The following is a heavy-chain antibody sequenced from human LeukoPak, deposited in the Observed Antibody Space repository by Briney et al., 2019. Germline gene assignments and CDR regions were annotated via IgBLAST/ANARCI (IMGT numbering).Heavy chain of an antibody. CDR3: VRLVAAAGTFYFDY. CDR2: IYTSGST. CDR1: GGSISSYY. D-gene: IGHD6-13*01. V-gene: IGHV4-4*09. Sequence: SETLSLTCTVSGGSISSYYWSWIRQPPGKGLEWIGYIYTSGSTNYNPSLKSRVTISVDTSKNQFSLKLSSVTAADTAVYYCVRLVAAAGTFYFDYWGQGTLVTVSS. J-gene: IGHJ4*02.